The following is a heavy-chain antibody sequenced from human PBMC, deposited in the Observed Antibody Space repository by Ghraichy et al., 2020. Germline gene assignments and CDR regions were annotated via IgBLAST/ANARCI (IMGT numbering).Heavy chain of an antibody. CDR2: ISYDGSNK. CDR1: GFTFSSYA. D-gene: IGHD2-21*02. J-gene: IGHJ3*02. CDR3: AREGDLFAFDI. V-gene: IGHV3-30*04. Sequence: GGSLRLSCAASGFTFSSYAMHWVRQAPGKGLEWVAVISYDGSNKYYADSVKGRFTISRDNSKNTLYLQMNSLRAEDTAVYYCAREGDLFAFDIWGQGTMVTVSS.